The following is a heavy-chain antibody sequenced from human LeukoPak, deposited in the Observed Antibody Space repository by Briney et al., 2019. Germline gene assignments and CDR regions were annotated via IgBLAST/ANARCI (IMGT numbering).Heavy chain of an antibody. V-gene: IGHV3-21*01. CDR3: AREGTVTTGYGMDV. CDR2: ISTGTSHT. CDR1: GFTFSSYA. D-gene: IGHD4-17*01. J-gene: IGHJ6*02. Sequence: GGSLRLSCAASGFTFSSYAMNWVRQAPGRGLEWLSSISTGTSHTYYVDSVKGRFTISRDNAKNSPYLQMNSLRAEDTAVYYCAREGTVTTGYGMDVWGQGTTVTVSS.